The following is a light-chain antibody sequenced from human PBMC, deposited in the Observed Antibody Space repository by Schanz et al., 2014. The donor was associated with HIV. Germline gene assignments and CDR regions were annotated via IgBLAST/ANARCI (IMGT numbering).Light chain of an antibody. CDR1: SSDIGGYNY. Sequence: QSALTQPASVSGSPGQSITISCTGTSSDIGGYNYVSWYQQHPGKAPKLILYDVDNRPAGVSNRFSGSKSGNTASLTISGLQAEDEADYYCGSYTSSNTPWMFGGGTKLTVL. J-gene: IGLJ3*02. CDR3: GSYTSSNTPWM. CDR2: DVD. V-gene: IGLV2-14*03.